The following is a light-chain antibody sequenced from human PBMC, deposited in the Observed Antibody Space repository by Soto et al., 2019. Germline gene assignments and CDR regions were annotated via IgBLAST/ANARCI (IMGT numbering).Light chain of an antibody. CDR1: SGDIGSYTY. Sequence: QSVLTQPASVSGSPGQSITISCTGTSGDIGSYTYVSWYQQYPGKAPKLLISEVTNRPSGVSNRFSGSKSGNTASLAISGLQSEDEADYYCAAWDDSLNGRVFGGGTQLTVL. CDR2: EVT. CDR3: AAWDDSLNGRV. V-gene: IGLV2-14*01. J-gene: IGLJ3*02.